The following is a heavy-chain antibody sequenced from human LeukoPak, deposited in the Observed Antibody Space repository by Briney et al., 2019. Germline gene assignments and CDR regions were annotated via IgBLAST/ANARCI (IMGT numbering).Heavy chain of an antibody. CDR2: IYYSGST. J-gene: IGHJ4*02. CDR3: ARSSVGATEDY. V-gene: IGHV4-59*01. D-gene: IGHD1-26*01. CDR1: GGSISSYY. Sequence: SETLSLTCTGSGGSISSYYWSWIRQPPGKGLEWIGYIYYSGSTNYNPSLKSRVTISVDTSKNQFSLKLSSVTAADTAVYYCARSSVGATEDYWGQGTLVTVSS.